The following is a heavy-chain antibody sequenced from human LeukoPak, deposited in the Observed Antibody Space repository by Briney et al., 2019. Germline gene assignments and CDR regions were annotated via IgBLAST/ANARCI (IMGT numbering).Heavy chain of an antibody. Sequence: SETLSLTCTVSGGSISSYYWSWIRQPAGKGLEWIGRIYTSGNTNYNPSLKSRVTMSVDTSKNQLALKLSSVTAADTAVYYCARLHDGYRYGADYWGQGTLVTAS. CDR3: ARLHDGYRYGADY. CDR2: IYTSGNT. J-gene: IGHJ4*02. D-gene: IGHD5-18*01. V-gene: IGHV4-4*07. CDR1: GGSISSYY.